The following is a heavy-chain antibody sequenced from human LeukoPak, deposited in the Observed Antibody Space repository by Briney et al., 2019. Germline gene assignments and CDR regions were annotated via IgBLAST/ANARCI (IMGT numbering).Heavy chain of an antibody. CDR1: GFTFSSYS. V-gene: IGHV3-48*01. Sequence: GGSLRLSCAAPGFTFSSYSMNWVRQAPGKGLEWVSYISSSSSTIYYADSVKGRFTISRDNAKNSLYLQMNSLRAEDTAVYYCARVPPGTMIVHFFDYWGQGTLVTVSS. D-gene: IGHD3-22*01. CDR2: ISSSSSTI. J-gene: IGHJ4*02. CDR3: ARVPPGTMIVHFFDY.